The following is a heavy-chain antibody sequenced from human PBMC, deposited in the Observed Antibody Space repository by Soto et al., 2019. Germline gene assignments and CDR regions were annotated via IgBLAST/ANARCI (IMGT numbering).Heavy chain of an antibody. J-gene: IGHJ4*02. D-gene: IGHD1-26*01. CDR2: IDPSDSYT. Sequence: GESLKISCKGSGYSFTSYWISWVRQMHGKGLEWMGRIDPSDSYTNYSPSFQGHVTISADKSISTAYLQWSSLKASDTAMYYCARLGVGATSVVDYWGQGTLVTVSS. CDR1: GYSFTSYW. V-gene: IGHV5-10-1*01. CDR3: ARLGVGATSVVDY.